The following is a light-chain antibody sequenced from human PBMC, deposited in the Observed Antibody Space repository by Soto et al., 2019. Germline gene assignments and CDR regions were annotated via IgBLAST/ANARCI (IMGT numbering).Light chain of an antibody. CDR1: SSNIGAGYD. CDR3: QSSYTSLSAYV. J-gene: IGLJ1*01. Sequence: QSVLTQPPSVSGAPGQRVTISCTGSSSNIGAGYDVHWYQQLPGTAPKVLIYGNNNRPSGVPDRFSGSKSGTSASLAITGLQAEDEAAYYSQSSYTSLSAYVFGTGTKLTVL. CDR2: GNN. V-gene: IGLV1-40*01.